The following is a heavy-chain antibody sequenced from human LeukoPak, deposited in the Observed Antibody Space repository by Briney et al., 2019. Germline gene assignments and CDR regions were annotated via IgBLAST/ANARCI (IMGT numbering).Heavy chain of an antibody. D-gene: IGHD6-13*01. CDR3: ARGVYIAAAQYAY. Sequence: TSETLSLTCTVSGGSISSYYWSWIRQPPGKGLEWIGYIYYSGTTNYNPSLKSRVTISVDTSKNQFPLKLSSVTAADTAVYYCARGVYIAAAQYAYWGQGTLVTASP. CDR1: GGSISSYY. V-gene: IGHV4-59*01. CDR2: IYYSGTT. J-gene: IGHJ4*02.